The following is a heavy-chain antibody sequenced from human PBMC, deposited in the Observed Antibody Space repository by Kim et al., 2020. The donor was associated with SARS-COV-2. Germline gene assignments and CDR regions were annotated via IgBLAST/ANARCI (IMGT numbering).Heavy chain of an antibody. V-gene: IGHV3-21*01. CDR3: ARGARDYYDRSGYDRTDYDCGMDV. D-gene: IGHD3-22*01. CDR1: GFTFTSYS. J-gene: IGHJ6*01. CDR2: ISSSSSYI. Sequence: GGSLRLSCAASGFTFTSYSMNWVRQAPGKGLEWVSSISSSSSYIYYADSVKGRFTISRDNAKNSLYLQMNSLRAEDTAVYYCARGARDYYDRSGYDRTDYDCGMDVWGQGTTGSVSS.